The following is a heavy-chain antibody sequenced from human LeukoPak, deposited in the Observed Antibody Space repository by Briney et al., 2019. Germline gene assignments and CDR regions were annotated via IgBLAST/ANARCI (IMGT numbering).Heavy chain of an antibody. CDR1: GYSISSDHY. J-gene: IGHJ6*03. Sequence: SETLSLTCTVSGYSISSDHYWGWIRQPPGKGLEWIGSIYHRGSTYYNPSLKSRVTISVDTSKNQFSLKLSSVTAADTAVYYCAREVEDYYYYYMDVWGKGTTVTVSS. V-gene: IGHV4-38-2*02. D-gene: IGHD2-15*01. CDR3: AREVEDYYYYYMDV. CDR2: IYHRGST.